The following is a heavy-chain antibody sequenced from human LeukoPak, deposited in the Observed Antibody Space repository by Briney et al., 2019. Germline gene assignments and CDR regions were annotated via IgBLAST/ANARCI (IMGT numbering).Heavy chain of an antibody. CDR3: ARPYSSSARGAFDI. Sequence: SXXLSLTCAVSGYSISSDYYWGWIRPPPGKGLEWIGIIYHSGSTYYNPSLKSRVTISVDTSKNKFSLKLSSVTAADTAVYYCARPYSSSARGAFDIWGQGTMVTVSS. CDR2: IYHSGST. J-gene: IGHJ3*02. CDR1: GYSISSDYY. D-gene: IGHD6-6*01. V-gene: IGHV4-38-2*01.